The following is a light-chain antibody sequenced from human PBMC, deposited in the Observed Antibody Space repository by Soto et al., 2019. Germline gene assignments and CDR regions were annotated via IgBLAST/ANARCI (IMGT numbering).Light chain of an antibody. Sequence: QSALTQPASVSGSPGQSITISCTGTSSDIGGYNSVSWYQQHPGKAPKLIIYEISNRPSGVSNRFSASKSGNTASLTISGLRAEDEADYYCSSYTSSVTYVFGTGTKLTVL. CDR2: EIS. V-gene: IGLV2-14*03. CDR1: SSDIGGYNS. CDR3: SSYTSSVTYV. J-gene: IGLJ1*01.